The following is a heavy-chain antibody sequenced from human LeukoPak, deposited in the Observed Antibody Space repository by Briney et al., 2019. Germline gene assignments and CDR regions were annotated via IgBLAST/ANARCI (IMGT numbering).Heavy chain of an antibody. D-gene: IGHD2-15*01. V-gene: IGHV3-48*01. Sequence: GGSLRLSCAASGFTFSNYSMNWVRQAPGKGLEWVSYISSSSSTIKYADSVKGRFTISRDNAKNSLYLQMNSLRAEDTAVYYCARDRCSGGSCYYFDYWGQGTLVPVSS. CDR2: ISSSSSTI. CDR1: GFTFSNYS. CDR3: ARDRCSGGSCYYFDY. J-gene: IGHJ4*02.